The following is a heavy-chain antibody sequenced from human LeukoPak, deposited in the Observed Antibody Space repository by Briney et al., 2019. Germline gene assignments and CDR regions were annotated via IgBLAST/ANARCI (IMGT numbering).Heavy chain of an antibody. CDR2: ISSSSSTI. J-gene: IGHJ4*02. D-gene: IGHD3-3*01. CDR1: GFAFSSYS. Sequence: GGSLRLSCAASGFAFSSYSMNWVRQAPGKGLEWVSYISSSSSTIYYADSVKGRFTISRDNAKNSLYLQMNSLRAEDTAVYYCAREREYDFWTGYYALDSWGQGTLVTVSS. V-gene: IGHV3-48*04. CDR3: AREREYDFWTGYYALDS.